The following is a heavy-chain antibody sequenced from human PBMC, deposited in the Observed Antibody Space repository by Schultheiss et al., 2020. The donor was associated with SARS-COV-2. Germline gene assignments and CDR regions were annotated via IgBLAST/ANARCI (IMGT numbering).Heavy chain of an antibody. J-gene: IGHJ5*02. D-gene: IGHD3-9*01. CDR3: ARGLGYDILTGYYNDWFDP. V-gene: IGHV1-46*01. CDR1: GYTFTNYY. Sequence: ASVKVSCKASGYTFTNYYIHWMRQAPGQGLEWMGIINPTGGTTSYAQKFQGRVTMTRDTSTSTVYMELSSLRSEDTAIYYCARGLGYDILTGYYNDWFDPWGQGTLVTVSS. CDR2: INPTGGTT.